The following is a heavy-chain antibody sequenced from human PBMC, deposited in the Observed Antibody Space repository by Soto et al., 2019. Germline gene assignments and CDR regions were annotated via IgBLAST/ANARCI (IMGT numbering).Heavy chain of an antibody. D-gene: IGHD2-8*01. CDR2: ISGSGDIT. J-gene: IGHJ4*02. CDR1: GFTFSTYA. Sequence: EVQLLESGGGLVQPGGSLRLSCAASGFTFSTYAMTWVRQAPGKGLEWVSAISGSGDITYYADSVKGRFTISRDNSKNSLYLQMNSLRAEDTAVYYCAKDLGMGRVYDLEYYFDYWGQGTLVTVSS. V-gene: IGHV3-23*01. CDR3: AKDLGMGRVYDLEYYFDY.